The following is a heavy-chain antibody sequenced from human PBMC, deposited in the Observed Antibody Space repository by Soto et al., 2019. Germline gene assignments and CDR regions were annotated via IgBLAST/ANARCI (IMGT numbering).Heavy chain of an antibody. Sequence: SETLSLTCTVSGGSVGSGSYYWSWIRQPPGKGLEWIGYIYYSGSTNYNPSLKSRVTISVDTSKNQFSLKLSSVTAADTAVYYCARVGDYDGTVDYWGQGTLVTVSS. CDR2: IYYSGST. CDR1: GGSVGSGSYY. V-gene: IGHV4-61*01. J-gene: IGHJ4*02. CDR3: ARVGDYDGTVDY. D-gene: IGHD4-17*01.